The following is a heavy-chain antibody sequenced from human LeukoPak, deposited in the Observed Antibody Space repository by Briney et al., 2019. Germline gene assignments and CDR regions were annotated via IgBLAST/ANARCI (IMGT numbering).Heavy chain of an antibody. CDR2: IHYKGGT. CDR1: GDSINGHY. CDR3: ARRDTGWNYCDY. Sequence: SETLSLTCTISGDSINGHYWSWIRQPPGKRLEWIGDIHYKGGTNYNLSLKSRVTISVDTSKSHLSLNLTSVLAADTAIYYCARRDTGWNYCDYWGQGILVTVSS. D-gene: IGHD6-19*01. V-gene: IGHV4-59*08. J-gene: IGHJ4*02.